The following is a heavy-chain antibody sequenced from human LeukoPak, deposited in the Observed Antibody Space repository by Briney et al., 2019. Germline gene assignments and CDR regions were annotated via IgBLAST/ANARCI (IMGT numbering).Heavy chain of an antibody. D-gene: IGHD3-22*01. V-gene: IGHV3-30*02. J-gene: IGHJ4*02. CDR3: AKDHQVYDNSACLDS. CDR1: GFTFSNYG. Sequence: GGSLRLSCAASGFTFSNYGMYWVRQAPGKGLEWVTFIPFDGSNKYYADSVKGRFTISRDNSKNTLYLQMNSLRAEDTAVYYCAKDHQVYDNSACLDSWGQGTLVTVSS. CDR2: IPFDGSNK.